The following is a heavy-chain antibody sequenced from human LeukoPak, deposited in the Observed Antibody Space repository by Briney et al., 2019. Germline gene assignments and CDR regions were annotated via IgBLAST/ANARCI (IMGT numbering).Heavy chain of an antibody. J-gene: IGHJ4*02. CDR2: IYSGGNT. D-gene: IGHD3-22*01. Sequence: PGGSLRLSCAASGFSFSTYAMSWVRQAPGKGLEWVSVIYSGGNTYYADSVKGRFTISRDNSKNTLYLQMNSLGAEDTAVYYCAREKDSSGYFDNWGQGTLVTVSS. CDR3: AREKDSSGYFDN. V-gene: IGHV3-53*01. CDR1: GFSFSTYA.